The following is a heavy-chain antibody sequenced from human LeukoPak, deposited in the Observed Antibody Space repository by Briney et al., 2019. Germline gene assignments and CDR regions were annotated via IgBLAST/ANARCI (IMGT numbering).Heavy chain of an antibody. CDR3: ATYNLYGAAHNDAFDI. CDR1: GYTLTELS. D-gene: IGHD4-17*01. CDR2: FDPEDGET. V-gene: IGHV1-24*01. Sequence: ASVKVSCKVSGYTLTELSMHWVRQAPGKGLEWMGGFDPEDGETIYAQKFQGRVTMTEDTSTDTAYMELSSLRSEDTAVYYCATYNLYGAAHNDAFDIWGQGTMATVSS. J-gene: IGHJ3*02.